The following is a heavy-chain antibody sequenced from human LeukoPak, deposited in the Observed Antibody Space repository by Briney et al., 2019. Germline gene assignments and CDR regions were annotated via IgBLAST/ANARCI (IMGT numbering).Heavy chain of an antibody. D-gene: IGHD6-6*01. CDR2: INPSGGST. Sequence: ASVKVSCKASGYTFTSYYMHWVRQAPGQGLEWMGIINPSGGSTSYAQKFQGRVTMTRDTSTSTVYMELSSLRSEDTAVYYCARSHSSSSGPWDYFDYWGQGTLVTVSS. CDR3: ARSHSSSSGPWDYFDY. J-gene: IGHJ4*02. V-gene: IGHV1-46*01. CDR1: GYTFTSYY.